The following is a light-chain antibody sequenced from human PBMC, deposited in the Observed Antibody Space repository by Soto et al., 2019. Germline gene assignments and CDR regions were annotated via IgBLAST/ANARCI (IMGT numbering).Light chain of an antibody. V-gene: IGKV3-15*01. Sequence: EIVMMQSPATLSVSPGERATLSCRASQIIANNLAWYQQKPGQAPRLLIYGASTRAPGIPARFSGSGSGTEFTLTISSLQSEDFAISYCQHYNNWPPWTFGQGTKVDIK. J-gene: IGKJ1*01. CDR3: QHYNNWPPWT. CDR1: QIIANN. CDR2: GAS.